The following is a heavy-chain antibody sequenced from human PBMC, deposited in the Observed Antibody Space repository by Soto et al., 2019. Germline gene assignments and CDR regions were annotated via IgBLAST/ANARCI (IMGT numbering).Heavy chain of an antibody. D-gene: IGHD3-10*01. CDR1: GFSLSTSGVG. Sequence: QITLKESGPTLVKPTQTLTLTCTFSGFSLSTSGVGVGWIRQPPGKALEWLAVIYWDDSKTYSPSLKSTLTIPKETSRDQVVLTMTNMDPVDAATYYCALKGSGSRAIDYWGQGALVTVSS. V-gene: IGHV2-5*02. J-gene: IGHJ4*02. CDR3: ALKGSGSRAIDY. CDR2: IYWDDSK.